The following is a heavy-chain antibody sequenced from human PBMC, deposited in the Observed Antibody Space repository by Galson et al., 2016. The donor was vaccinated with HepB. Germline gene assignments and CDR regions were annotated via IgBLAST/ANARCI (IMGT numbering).Heavy chain of an antibody. Sequence: SLRLSCAASGFSVTSYAMSWVRQAPGKGLEWVAVISKDGRNIDYADSVKGRFTLSRDNSKNTLYLQMDSLRAEDTGVYYCAREAHDQLSWGYLDHWGRGTLVTLSS. J-gene: IGHJ4*02. V-gene: IGHV3-30*04. D-gene: IGHD1-1*01. CDR1: GFSVTSYA. CDR3: AREAHDQLSWGYLDH. CDR2: ISKDGRNI.